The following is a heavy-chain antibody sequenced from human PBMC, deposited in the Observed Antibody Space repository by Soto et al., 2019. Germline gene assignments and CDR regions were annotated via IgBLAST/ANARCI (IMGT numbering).Heavy chain of an antibody. CDR3: ARDTHIVATIMGDHYYYYMDV. V-gene: IGHV3-21*01. CDR1: GFTFSSYS. D-gene: IGHD5-12*01. Sequence: GGSLRLSCAASGFTFSSYSMNWVRQAPGKGLEWVSSISSSSSYIYYADSVKGRFTISRDNAKNSLYLQMNSLRAEDTAVYYYARDTHIVATIMGDHYYYYMDVWGKGTTVTVSS. J-gene: IGHJ6*03. CDR2: ISSSSSYI.